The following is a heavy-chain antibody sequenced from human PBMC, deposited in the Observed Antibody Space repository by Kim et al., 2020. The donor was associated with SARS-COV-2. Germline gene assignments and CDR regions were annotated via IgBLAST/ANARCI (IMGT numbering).Heavy chain of an antibody. CDR1: GFTFSDYY. Sequence: GGSLRLSCAASGFTFSDYYMSWIRQAPGKGLEWVSYISSSSSYTNYADSVKGRFTISRDNAKNSLYLQMNSLRAEDTAVYYCARDRSWMATIWPAEVDYWGQGTLVTVSS. CDR2: ISSSSSYT. V-gene: IGHV3-11*06. D-gene: IGHD5-12*01. CDR3: ARDRSWMATIWPAEVDY. J-gene: IGHJ4*02.